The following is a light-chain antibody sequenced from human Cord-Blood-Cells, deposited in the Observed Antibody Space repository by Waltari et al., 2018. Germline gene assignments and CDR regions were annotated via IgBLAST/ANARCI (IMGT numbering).Light chain of an antibody. CDR2: GAS. CDR1: QSVSSSY. Sequence: EIVLTQSPGTLSLSPGERATLSSRASQSVSSSYLAWYQQQPGQAPRLLIYGASSRATGIPDRFSGSGSATDFTLTISRLEPADFAVYYCQQYGSSPRYTFGQGTKLEIK. CDR3: QQYGSSPRYT. J-gene: IGKJ2*01. V-gene: IGKV3-20*01.